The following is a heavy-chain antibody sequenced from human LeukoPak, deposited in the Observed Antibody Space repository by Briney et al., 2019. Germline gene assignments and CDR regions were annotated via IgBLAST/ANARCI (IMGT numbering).Heavy chain of an antibody. CDR3: ASVFIVVVPEYYYYGMDV. CDR2: MNPNSGNT. J-gene: IGHJ6*02. D-gene: IGHD2-2*01. Sequence: ASVKVSCKASGYTFTSYDINWVRQATGQGLEWMGWMNPNSGNTGYAQKFQGRVTMTRNTSISTAYMELSSLRSEDTAVYYCASVFIVVVPEYYYYGMDVWGQGTTVTVSS. V-gene: IGHV1-8*01. CDR1: GYTFTSYD.